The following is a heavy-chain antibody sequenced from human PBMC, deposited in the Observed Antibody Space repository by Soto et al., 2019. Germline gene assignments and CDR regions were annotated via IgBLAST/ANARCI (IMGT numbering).Heavy chain of an antibody. J-gene: IGHJ4*02. CDR2: ISGSGGST. D-gene: IGHD6-19*01. Sequence: EVQLLESGGGLVQPGGSLRLSCAASGFTFSSYAMNWVRQAPGKGLEWVSVISGSGGSTYYADSVKGRFNISRDNSKNTLYLQMNGLSAEDTAVYYCASRSSGWYFDYWGQGTLVTVSS. V-gene: IGHV3-23*01. CDR1: GFTFSSYA. CDR3: ASRSSGWYFDY.